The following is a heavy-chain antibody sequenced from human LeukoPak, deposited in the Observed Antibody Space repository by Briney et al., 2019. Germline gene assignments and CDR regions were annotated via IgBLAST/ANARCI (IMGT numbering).Heavy chain of an antibody. CDR2: MNPNSGNT. V-gene: IGHV1-8*01. J-gene: IGHJ5*02. CDR1: GYTFTSYD. CDR3: ATDWRYSYPYRWFDP. D-gene: IGHD5-18*01. Sequence: EASVKVSCKASGYTFTSYDINWVRQATGQGLEWMGWMNPNSGNTGYAQKFQGRVTMTEDTSTDTAYMELSSLRSEDTAVYYCATDWRYSYPYRWFDPWGQGTLVTVSS.